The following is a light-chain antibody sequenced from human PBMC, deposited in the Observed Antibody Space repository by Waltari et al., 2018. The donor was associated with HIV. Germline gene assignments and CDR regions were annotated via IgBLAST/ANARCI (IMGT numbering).Light chain of an antibody. Sequence: SFELTQPPSVSVSPGPTARITCTGDELADHTVYWYQQKSGQAPVFVMYKDGERPSGVPERFFASTSGTTVTLIISGVQAEDEADYYCQSADSSDSSYVFGSGTKVTVL. CDR3: QSADSSDSSYV. CDR1: ELADHT. V-gene: IGLV3-25*03. J-gene: IGLJ1*01. CDR2: KDG.